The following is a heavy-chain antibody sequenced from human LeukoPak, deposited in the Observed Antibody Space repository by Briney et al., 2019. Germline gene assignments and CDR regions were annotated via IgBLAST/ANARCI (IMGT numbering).Heavy chain of an antibody. CDR1: GFTFSGYG. CDR3: ARITTGWFDH. Sequence: PGGSLRLSCAASGFTFSGYGMHWVRQAPGKGLEWVAVIWYDGSNKYYADSVKGRFTISRDNSKNTVDLQMNSLRAEDTAVYYCARITTGWFDHWGQGILVTVSS. J-gene: IGHJ5*02. D-gene: IGHD4-11*01. V-gene: IGHV3-33*01. CDR2: IWYDGSNK.